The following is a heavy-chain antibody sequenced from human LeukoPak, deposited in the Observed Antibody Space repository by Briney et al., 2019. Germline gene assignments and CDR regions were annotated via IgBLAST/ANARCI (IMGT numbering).Heavy chain of an antibody. Sequence: SVKVSCKASGGTFSSYAISWVRQAPGQGLEWMGGIIPIFGTANYVQKFQGRVTITADESTSTAYMELSSLRSEDTAVYYCARDDFKYGDEPYYYYGMDVWGQGTTVTVSS. CDR1: GGTFSSYA. CDR3: ARDDFKYGDEPYYYYGMDV. V-gene: IGHV1-69*13. CDR2: IIPIFGTA. J-gene: IGHJ6*02. D-gene: IGHD4-17*01.